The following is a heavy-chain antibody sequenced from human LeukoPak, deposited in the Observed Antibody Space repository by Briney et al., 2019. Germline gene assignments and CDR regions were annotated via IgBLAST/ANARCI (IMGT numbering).Heavy chain of an antibody. CDR1: GGSFSGYY. V-gene: IGHV4-34*01. Sequence: SETLSLTCAVYGGSFSGYYWSWIRQPPGKGLEWIGEINHSGSTNYNPSLKSRVTISVGTSKNQFSLKLSSVTAADTAVYYCARGARFLEWLLRYYFDYWGQGTLVTVSS. J-gene: IGHJ4*02. D-gene: IGHD3-3*01. CDR2: INHSGST. CDR3: ARGARFLEWLLRYYFDY.